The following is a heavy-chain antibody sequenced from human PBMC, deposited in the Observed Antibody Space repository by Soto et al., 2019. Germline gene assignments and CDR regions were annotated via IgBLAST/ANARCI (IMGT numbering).Heavy chain of an antibody. V-gene: IGHV1-58*01. D-gene: IGHD4-4*01. CDR2: IVVGSGNT. CDR3: AAVPVTRYYYYYGMDV. Sequence: SVKVSCKASGFTFTSSAVQWVRQARGQRLEWIGWIVVGSGNTNYAQKFQERVTITRDMSTSTAYMELSSLRSEDTAVYYCAAVPVTRYYYYYGMDVWGQGTTVTVS. CDR1: GFTFTSSA. J-gene: IGHJ6*02.